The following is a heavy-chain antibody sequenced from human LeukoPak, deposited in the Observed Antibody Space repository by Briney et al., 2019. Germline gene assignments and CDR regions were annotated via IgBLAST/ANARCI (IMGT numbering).Heavy chain of an antibody. Sequence: GGSLRLSCAASGFTFSSYAMHWVRQAPGKGLEWVSSISSSSSYISYADSVKGRFTISRDNAKNSLYLQMNSLRAEDTAVYYCARIAAAGTETHPFDIWGQGAMVTVSS. CDR1: GFTFSSYA. CDR3: ARIAAAGTETHPFDI. J-gene: IGHJ3*02. CDR2: ISSSSSYI. D-gene: IGHD6-13*01. V-gene: IGHV3-21*01.